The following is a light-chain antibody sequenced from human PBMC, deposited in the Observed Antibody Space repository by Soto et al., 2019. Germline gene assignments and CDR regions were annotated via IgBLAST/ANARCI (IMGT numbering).Light chain of an antibody. V-gene: IGLV2-14*01. CDR3: SSYTSSSTLVV. Sequence: QSALTQPASVSGSPGQSLTISCTGTSSDVGGYNYVSWYQQHPGKAPKLMIYDVSNRPSGVSNRFSGSKSGNTASLTISGRQAEDEDDYYCSSYTSSSTLVVFGTGTKVTVL. CDR1: SSDVGGYNY. J-gene: IGLJ1*01. CDR2: DVS.